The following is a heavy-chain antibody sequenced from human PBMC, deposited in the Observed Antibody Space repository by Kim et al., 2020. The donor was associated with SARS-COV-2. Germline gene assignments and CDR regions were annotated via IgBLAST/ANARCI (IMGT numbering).Heavy chain of an antibody. V-gene: IGHV4-34*01. Sequence: SETLSLTCAVYGGSFSGYYWSWIRQPPGKGLEWIGEINHSGSTNYNPSLKSRVTISVDTSKNQFSLKLSSVTAADTAVYYCARGGYCSGGSCYIWFDPWGQGTLVTVSS. D-gene: IGHD2-15*01. CDR3: ARGGYCSGGSCYIWFDP. CDR2: INHSGST. J-gene: IGHJ5*02. CDR1: GGSFSGYY.